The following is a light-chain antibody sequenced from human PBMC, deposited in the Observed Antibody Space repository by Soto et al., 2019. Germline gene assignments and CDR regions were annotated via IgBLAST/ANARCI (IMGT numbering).Light chain of an antibody. V-gene: IGLV2-14*01. CDR2: GVS. Sequence: QSALTQPASVSGSPGQSITISCTGTSSDVGGYNYVSWYQHHPGKAPKLLIYGVSNRPSGVSNRFSGSKSGNTASLTISGLQAEDEADYYCSSYTTSTTVIFGGGTKLTVL. J-gene: IGLJ2*01. CDR1: SSDVGGYNY. CDR3: SSYTTSTTVI.